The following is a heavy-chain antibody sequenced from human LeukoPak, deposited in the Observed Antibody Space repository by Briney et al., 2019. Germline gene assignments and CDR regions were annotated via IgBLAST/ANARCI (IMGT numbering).Heavy chain of an antibody. CDR2: ISSSSSYI. V-gene: IGHV3-21*01. Sequence: PGGSLRLSCAASGFTFSTYWMSWVRQAPGKGLEWVSSISSSSSYIYYADSVKGRFTIPRDNTKNSLYLQMNSLRAEDTAVYYCAISPGTTGTTGAYWGQGTLVTVSS. CDR1: GFTFSTYW. J-gene: IGHJ4*02. D-gene: IGHD1-1*01. CDR3: AISPGTTGTTGAY.